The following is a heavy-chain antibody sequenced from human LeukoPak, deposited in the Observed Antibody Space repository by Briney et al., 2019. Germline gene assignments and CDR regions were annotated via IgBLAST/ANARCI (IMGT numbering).Heavy chain of an antibody. CDR3: ARVDGYGSGSYYIGDFDY. D-gene: IGHD3-10*01. V-gene: IGHV4-34*01. J-gene: IGHJ4*02. CDR2: INHSGRT. CDR1: GGSFSGYY. Sequence: SETLSLTCAVYGGSFSGYYWSWIRQPPGKGLEWVGEINHSGRTYYNPSLKSRVTISVDTSTNQSSLKLSSVTAADTAVYYCARVDGYGSGSYYIGDFDYWGQGTLVTVSS.